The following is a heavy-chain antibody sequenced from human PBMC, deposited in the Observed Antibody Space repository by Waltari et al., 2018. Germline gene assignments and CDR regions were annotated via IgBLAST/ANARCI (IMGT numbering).Heavy chain of an antibody. CDR1: GGSISSSSYY. J-gene: IGHJ4*02. CDR3: ARLAVSEQPIDY. D-gene: IGHD2-8*02. CDR2: IYYSGST. Sequence: QLQLQESGPGLVKPSATLSLTCTVPGGSISSSSYYWGWIRQPPGKGLEWIGSIYYSGSTYYNPSLKSRVTISVDTSKNQFSLKLSSVTAADTAVYYCARLAVSEQPIDYWGQGTLVTVSS. V-gene: IGHV4-39*07.